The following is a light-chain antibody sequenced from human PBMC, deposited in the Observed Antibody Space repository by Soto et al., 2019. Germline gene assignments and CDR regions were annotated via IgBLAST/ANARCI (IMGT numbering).Light chain of an antibody. CDR2: GAS. Sequence: EIVLTQSPGTLSLSPGERATLSCRASQSVSSSYLAWYQQKPGQAPRLLIYGASSRATGIPDRFSGSGYGTDFTLTISRLEPEDFAVYYCQQYGRSPPWTFGQGTKVELK. CDR1: QSVSSSY. CDR3: QQYGRSPPWT. J-gene: IGKJ1*01. V-gene: IGKV3-20*01.